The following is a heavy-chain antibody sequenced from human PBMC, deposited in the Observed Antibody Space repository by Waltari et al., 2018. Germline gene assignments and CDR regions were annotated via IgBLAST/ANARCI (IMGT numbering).Heavy chain of an antibody. CDR2: IYYSGST. D-gene: IGHD4-4*01. V-gene: IGHV4-39*01. J-gene: IGHJ3*02. Sequence: QLQLQESGPGLVKPSETLSLTCTVSGGPISSSSYYWGWIRQPQGKGLEWIGSIYYSGSTYDNPSLKSRVTISVDTSKNQFSLKLSSVTAADTAVYYCARRDYSKDDAFDIWGQGTMVTVSS. CDR1: GGPISSSSYY. CDR3: ARRDYSKDDAFDI.